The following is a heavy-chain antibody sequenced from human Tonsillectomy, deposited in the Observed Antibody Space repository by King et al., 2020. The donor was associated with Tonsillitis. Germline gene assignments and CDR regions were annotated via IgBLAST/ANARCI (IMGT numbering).Heavy chain of an antibody. CDR3: VRGPWFGESWYFDL. D-gene: IGHD3-10*01. Sequence: VQLQQWGAGLLKPSETLSLTCGVYGGSFSAYYWSWIRQPPGKGLEWIGEINHSGSTNYNPSLKSRVTMSVETSKNQFSLKLSSVTAADTAVYYCVRGPWFGESWYFDLWGRGTLVTVSS. CDR1: GGSFSAYY. CDR2: INHSGST. V-gene: IGHV4-34*01. J-gene: IGHJ2*01.